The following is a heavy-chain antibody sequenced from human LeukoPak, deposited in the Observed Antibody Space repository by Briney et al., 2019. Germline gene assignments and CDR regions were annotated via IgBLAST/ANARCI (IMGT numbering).Heavy chain of an antibody. D-gene: IGHD4-23*01. J-gene: IGHJ5*02. CDR1: GGSISSGSYY. V-gene: IGHV4-61*02. Sequence: PSQTLSLTCTVSGGSISSGSYYWSWIRQPAGKGLEWIGRIYTSGSTNYNPSLKSRVAMSVDTSKNQFSLRLRSVTATDTAVYYCAGNSASSSGNEPSWGQGTLVTVSS. CDR2: IYTSGST. CDR3: AGNSASSSGNEPS.